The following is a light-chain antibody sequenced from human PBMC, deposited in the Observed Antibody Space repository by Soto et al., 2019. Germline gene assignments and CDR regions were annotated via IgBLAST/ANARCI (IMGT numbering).Light chain of an antibody. CDR3: QQYYSTPT. V-gene: IGKV4-1*01. CDR2: WAS. CDR1: QSVLYSSNNKNY. Sequence: DIVMTQSPDSLAVSLGERATINCKSSQSVLYSSNNKNYLAWYQQKPGQPPKLLIYWASTRESGVPDRFSGSGSGTDCTLTISSLLAEDVAVYYCQQYYSTPTFGQGTRLEIK. J-gene: IGKJ5*01.